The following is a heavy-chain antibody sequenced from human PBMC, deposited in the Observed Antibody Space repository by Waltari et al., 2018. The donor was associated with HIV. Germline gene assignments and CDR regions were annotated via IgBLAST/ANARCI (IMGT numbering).Heavy chain of an antibody. CDR1: GFTISLYN. J-gene: IGHJ4*02. V-gene: IGHV3-48*03. Sequence: EVRLVESGGGPVQPGGSLSLSCAASGFTISLYNMNWVRQTPGKGLEWVAYISGDGKNKYYADSVKGRFIISKDNGQNFLHLQMDRLSVDDSAKYFCAREVTSSKVMNYWGQGTPVIVSS. CDR3: AREVTSSKVMNY. CDR2: ISGDGKNK. D-gene: IGHD2-21*02.